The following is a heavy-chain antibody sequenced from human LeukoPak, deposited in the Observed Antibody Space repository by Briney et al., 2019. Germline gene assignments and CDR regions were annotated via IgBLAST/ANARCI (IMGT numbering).Heavy chain of an antibody. D-gene: IGHD3-10*01. CDR2: IYHSGRT. V-gene: IGHV4-38-2*02. J-gene: IGHJ4*02. Sequence: PSQTLSLTCTVPGYSISSGYYWGWAGPPPGKGLEWIGSIYHSGRTYCNPSLKRRVNIPIDTSKNHFSLKLSSVTAADTPVFYCARAWAPTLSKGYFDYWRQGTLVTVSS. CDR3: ARAWAPTLSKGYFDY. CDR1: GYSISSGYY.